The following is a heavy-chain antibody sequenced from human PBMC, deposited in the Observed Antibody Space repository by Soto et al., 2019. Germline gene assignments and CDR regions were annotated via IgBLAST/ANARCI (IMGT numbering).Heavy chain of an antibody. CDR2: IIPIFGTA. CDR3: ARDMGVRGISFVRHYYYYGMYV. Sequence: VQLVQSGAEVKKPGSSVKVSCKASGGTFSSYAISWVRQAPGRGLEWMGGIIPIFGTANYAQKLQGRVPITPDGSTSTAYMELCSLRSEDTAVYYCARDMGVRGISFVRHYYYYGMYVWGQANTVTVSS. V-gene: IGHV1-69*05. CDR1: GGTFSSYA. D-gene: IGHD3-16*01. J-gene: IGHJ6*02.